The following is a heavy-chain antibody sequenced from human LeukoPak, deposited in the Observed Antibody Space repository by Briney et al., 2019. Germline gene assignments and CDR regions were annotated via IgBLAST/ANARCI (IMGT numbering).Heavy chain of an antibody. CDR2: INHSGST. J-gene: IGHJ4*02. CDR3: ARDLDGLS. Sequence: SETLSLTCAVYGGSFSGYYWSWIRQPPGKGLEWIGEINHSGSTNYNPSLKSRVTISVDTSKNQFSLKLSSVTAADTAVYYCARDLDGLSWGQGTLVTVSS. CDR1: GGSFSGYY. D-gene: IGHD1-1*01. V-gene: IGHV4-34*01.